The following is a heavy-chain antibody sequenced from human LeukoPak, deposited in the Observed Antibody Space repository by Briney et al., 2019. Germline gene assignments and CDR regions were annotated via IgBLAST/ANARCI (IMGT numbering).Heavy chain of an antibody. CDR1: GGSISSSSYY. Sequence: SETLSLTCTVSGGSISSSSYYWGWLRQPPGKGLEWIGSIYYSGSTYYNPSLKSRVTMSVDTSKNQFSLKLSSVTAADTAVYYCARDKVSGWIDYWGQGTLVTVSS. J-gene: IGHJ4*02. D-gene: IGHD6-19*01. CDR3: ARDKVSGWIDY. CDR2: IYYSGST. V-gene: IGHV4-39*07.